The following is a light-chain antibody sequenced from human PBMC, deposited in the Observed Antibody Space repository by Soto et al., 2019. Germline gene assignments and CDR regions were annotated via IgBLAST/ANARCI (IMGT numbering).Light chain of an antibody. V-gene: IGKV1-27*01. CDR3: QNENRFPWT. J-gene: IGKJ1*01. Sequence: DIQMTQSPSSLSASVGDRVTITCRASQDLSNYLAWYQQKPGKVPKLLIYAASTLHSGVPSRFSGSGSGTDFTLTISGQQPEDVANYYCQNENRFPWTFGQGTKVAIE. CDR2: AAS. CDR1: QDLSNY.